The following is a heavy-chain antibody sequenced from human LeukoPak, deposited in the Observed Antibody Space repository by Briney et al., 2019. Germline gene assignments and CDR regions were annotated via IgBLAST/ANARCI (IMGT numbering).Heavy chain of an antibody. V-gene: IGHV4-59*12. D-gene: IGHD3-3*01. CDR1: GGSISSYY. CDR3: AREVRFLEWLLPDNWFDP. Sequence: KPSETLSLTCTVSGGSISSYYWSWIRQPPGKGLEWIGYIYYSGSTNYNPSLKSRVTISVDTSKNQFSLKLSSVTAADTAVYYCAREVRFLEWLLPDNWFDPWGQGTLVTVSS. J-gene: IGHJ5*02. CDR2: IYYSGST.